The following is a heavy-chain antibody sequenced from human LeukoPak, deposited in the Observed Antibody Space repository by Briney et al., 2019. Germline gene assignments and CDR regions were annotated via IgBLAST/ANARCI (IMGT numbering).Heavy chain of an antibody. D-gene: IGHD3-16*02. CDR1: GFTVSSNY. J-gene: IGHJ6*03. CDR2: IYSGGST. Sequence: GGSLRLSCAASGFTVSSNYMSWVRQAPGKGLEWVSVIYSGGSTYYADSVKGRFTISRDNSKNTLYLQMNSLRAEDTAVYYCARVKITFGGVIVTDYYMDVWGKGTTVTISS. CDR3: ARVKITFGGVIVTDYYMDV. V-gene: IGHV3-53*05.